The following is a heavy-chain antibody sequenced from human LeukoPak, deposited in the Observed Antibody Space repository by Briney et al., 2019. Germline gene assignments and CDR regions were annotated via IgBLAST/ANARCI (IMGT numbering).Heavy chain of an antibody. Sequence: GASVKVSCKASGGTFSSCAISWVRQAPGQGLEWMGGIIPIFGTANYAQKFQGRVTITADESTSTAYMELSSLRSEDTAVYYCARAHGEAASCDYWGQGTLVTVSS. CDR3: ARAHGEAASCDY. V-gene: IGHV1-69*01. J-gene: IGHJ4*02. CDR2: IIPIFGTA. D-gene: IGHD4-17*01. CDR1: GGTFSSCA.